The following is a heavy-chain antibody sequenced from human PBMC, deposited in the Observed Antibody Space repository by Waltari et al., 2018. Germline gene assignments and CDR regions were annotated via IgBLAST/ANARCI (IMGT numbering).Heavy chain of an antibody. V-gene: IGHV3-23*01. CDR2: ISGSGGST. D-gene: IGHD6-13*01. J-gene: IGHJ4*02. Sequence: EVQLLESGGGLVQPGGSLRLSGAACEFTFGSYAMSGVRRAQGKGLEWVSVISGSGGSTYYADSVKGRFTISRDNSKNTLYLQMNSLRAEDTAVYYCAKGQQLVESYFDYWGQGTLVTVSS. CDR3: AKGQQLVESYFDY. CDR1: EFTFGSYA.